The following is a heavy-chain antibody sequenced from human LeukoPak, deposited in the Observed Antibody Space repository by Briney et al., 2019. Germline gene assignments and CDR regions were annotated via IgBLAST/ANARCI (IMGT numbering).Heavy chain of an antibody. V-gene: IGHV1-2*02. D-gene: IGHD2-15*01. Sequence: ASVKVSCKASGYTFTSYGISWVRQAPGQGLEWMGWINPNSGGTNYAQKFQGRVTMTRDTSISTAYMEPSRLRSDDTAVYHCARDHCSGGSCYSNYWGQGTLVTVSS. CDR2: INPNSGGT. CDR3: ARDHCSGGSCYSNY. CDR1: GYTFTSYG. J-gene: IGHJ4*02.